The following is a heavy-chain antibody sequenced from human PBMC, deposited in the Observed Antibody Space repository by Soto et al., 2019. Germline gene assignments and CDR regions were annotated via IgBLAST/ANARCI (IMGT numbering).Heavy chain of an antibody. CDR1: GFTFSSYS. CDR3: ARDAGYSYGPFDY. CDR2: ISSSSSTI. D-gene: IGHD5-18*01. V-gene: IGHV3-48*02. J-gene: IGHJ4*02. Sequence: EVQLVESGGGLVQPGGSLRLSCAASGFTFSSYSMNWVRQAPGKGLEWVSYISSSSSTIYYADSVNGRFTISRDNAKNSLYMQINCLRDEDTAVYYCARDAGYSYGPFDYWGQGTLVTVSS.